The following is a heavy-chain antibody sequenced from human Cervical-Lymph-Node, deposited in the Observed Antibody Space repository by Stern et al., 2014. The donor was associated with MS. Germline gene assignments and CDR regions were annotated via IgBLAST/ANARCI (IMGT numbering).Heavy chain of an antibody. CDR3: ARGAHDYGDYVFGY. J-gene: IGHJ4*02. Sequence: QMQLVQSGAEVKKPESSVKVSCKASGGTFSSYAISWVRQAPGQGLKWMGGIIPIFGTANYAQKFQGRVTITADESTSTAYMELSSLGSEDTAVFYCARGAHDYGDYVFGYWGQGTLVTVSS. D-gene: IGHD4-17*01. CDR1: GGTFSSYA. V-gene: IGHV1-69*01. CDR2: IIPIFGTA.